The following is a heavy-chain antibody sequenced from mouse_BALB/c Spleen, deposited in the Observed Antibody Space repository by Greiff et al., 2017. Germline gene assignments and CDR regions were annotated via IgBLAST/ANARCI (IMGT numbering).Heavy chain of an antibody. CDR2: ISSGGSYT. Sequence: EVKVVESGGDLVKPGGSLKLSCAASGFTFSSYGMSWVRQTPDKRLEWVATISSGGSYTYYPDSVKGRFTISRDNAKNTLYLQMSSLKSEDTAMYDCARQRGISYRYDAWFAYWGQGTLVTVSA. CDR3: ARQRGISYRYDAWFAY. V-gene: IGHV5-6*01. J-gene: IGHJ3*01. D-gene: IGHD2-14*01. CDR1: GFTFSSYG.